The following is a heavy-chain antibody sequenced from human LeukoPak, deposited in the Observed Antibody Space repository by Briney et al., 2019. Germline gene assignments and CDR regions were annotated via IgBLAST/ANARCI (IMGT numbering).Heavy chain of an antibody. V-gene: IGHV1-2*02. CDR1: GYTFTGYY. CDR2: INPNSGGT. Sequence: ASVKVSCKASGYTFTGYYMHWVRQAPGQGLEWMGWINPNSGGTNYAQKFQGRVTMTRDTSISTAYMEPSRLRSDDTAVYYCARDSGPSYNWFDPWGQGTLVTVSS. CDR3: ARDSGPSYNWFDP. J-gene: IGHJ5*02. D-gene: IGHD1-26*01.